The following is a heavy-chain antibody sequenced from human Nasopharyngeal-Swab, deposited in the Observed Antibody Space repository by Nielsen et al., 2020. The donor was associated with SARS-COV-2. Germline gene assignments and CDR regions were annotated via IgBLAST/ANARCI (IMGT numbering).Heavy chain of an antibody. CDR3: ARAPLGYCSGGSCLPDY. CDR1: GFTFSSYA. V-gene: IGHV3-23*01. J-gene: IGHJ4*02. D-gene: IGHD2-15*01. CDR2: ISGSGDTT. Sequence: GESLKISCAASGFTFSSYAMSWVRQAPGKGLEWVSGISGSGDTTYYADSVKGRSTISRDNSKNTLYLQMNSLRAEDTAVYYCARAPLGYCSGGSCLPDYWGQGTLVTVSS.